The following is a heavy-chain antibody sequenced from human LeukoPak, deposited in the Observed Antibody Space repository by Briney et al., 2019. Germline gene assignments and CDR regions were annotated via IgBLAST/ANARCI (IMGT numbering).Heavy chain of an antibody. D-gene: IGHD1-26*01. CDR3: AIDGGSYSVDY. Sequence: PGGSLRLSCAASGFTFSSYGMHWVRQAPGKGLEWVAFIQYDGSNKYYVESVKGRFTISRDKSKNTLYLKMNSLRAEDTAVYYCAIDGGSYSVDYWGQGTLVTVSS. J-gene: IGHJ4*02. V-gene: IGHV3-30*02. CDR2: IQYDGSNK. CDR1: GFTFSSYG.